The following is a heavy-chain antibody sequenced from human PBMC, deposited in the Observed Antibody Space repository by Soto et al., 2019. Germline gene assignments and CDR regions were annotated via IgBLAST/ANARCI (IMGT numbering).Heavy chain of an antibody. CDR1: GFTFSSYG. CDR2: ISYDGSNK. V-gene: IGHV3-30*18. Sequence: PGGSLRLSCAASGFTFSSYGMHWVRPAPSKGLEWVAVISYDGSNKYYADSVKGRFTISRDNSKNTLYLQMNSRRAEDTAVYYCAKDRVAYYGGNWYPAIDYLSQVNVVTVSS. CDR3: AKDRVAYYGGNWYPAIDY. D-gene: IGHD2-21*02. J-gene: IGHJ4*02.